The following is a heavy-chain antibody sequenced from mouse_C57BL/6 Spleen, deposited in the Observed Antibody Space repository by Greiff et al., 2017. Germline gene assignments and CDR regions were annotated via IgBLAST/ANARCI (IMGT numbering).Heavy chain of an antibody. V-gene: IGHV1-80*01. CDR2: IYPGDGDT. D-gene: IGHD1-1*01. J-gene: IGHJ4*01. CDR3: ARAGSSFYYAMDY. CDR1: GYAFSSYW. Sequence: VQLQQSGAELVKPGASVKISCKASGYAFSSYWMNWVKQRPGKGLEWIGQIYPGDGDTNYNGKSKGKATLTADKSSSTAYMQLSSLTSEDSAVYFCARAGSSFYYAMDYWGQGTSVTVSS.